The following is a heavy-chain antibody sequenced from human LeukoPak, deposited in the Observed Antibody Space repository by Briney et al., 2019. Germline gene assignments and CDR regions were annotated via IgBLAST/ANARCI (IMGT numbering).Heavy chain of an antibody. J-gene: IGHJ4*02. V-gene: IGHV3-21*01. CDR3: ARGAGRAYYYGLGVFDY. CDR2: ISSSSSYI. CDR1: GFTFSSYS. D-gene: IGHD3-10*01. Sequence: GGSLRLSCAASGFTFSSYSMNWVRQAPGKGLEWVSTISSSSSYIYYADSVKGRFTISRDNAKNSLYLQMNSLRAEDTAVYYCARGAGRAYYYGLGVFDYWGQGTLVTVSS.